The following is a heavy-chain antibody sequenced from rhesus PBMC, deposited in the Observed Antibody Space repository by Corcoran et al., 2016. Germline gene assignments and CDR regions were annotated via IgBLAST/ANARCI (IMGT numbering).Heavy chain of an antibody. V-gene: IGHV4S9*01. Sequence: QVQLQESGPGLVKPSETLSLTCAVSGGSISDSYYWNWIRQPPGKGLEWIGNIYGSRASTYYTPSLKRRVTISKDPSKNQFSLKLSSVTAADTAVYYCARHSSELESRVYYGLDSWGQGVVVTVSS. D-gene: IGHD1-1*01. CDR1: GGSISDSYY. J-gene: IGHJ6*01. CDR3: ARHSSELESRVYYGLDS. CDR2: IYGSRAST.